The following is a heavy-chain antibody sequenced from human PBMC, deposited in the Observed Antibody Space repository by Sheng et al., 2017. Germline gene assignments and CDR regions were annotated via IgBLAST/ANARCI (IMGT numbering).Heavy chain of an antibody. V-gene: IGHV3-7*01. CDR1: GFTFSSYW. CDR2: IKQDGSEK. J-gene: IGHJ4*02. CDR3: ARSIGGTTGGVAY. D-gene: IGHD1-7*01. Sequence: EVQLVESGGGLVQPGGSLRLSCAASGFTFSSYWMSWVRQAPGKGLEWVANIKQDGSEKYYVDSVKGRFTISRDDAKNSLYLQVNSLRAEDTAVYYCARSIGGTTGGVAYWGQGTLVTVSS.